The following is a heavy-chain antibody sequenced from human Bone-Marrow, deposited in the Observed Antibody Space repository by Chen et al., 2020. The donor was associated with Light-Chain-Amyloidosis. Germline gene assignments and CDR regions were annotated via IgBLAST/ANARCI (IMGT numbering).Heavy chain of an antibody. Sequence: EVQLLESGGGLVQPGGSLRLSGAASGFTFSRYAMSWVRQAPGKGLEWVSGISGSGGSTYYADSVKGRFTISRDNSKNTLYLQMNSLRAEDTAVYYCAKRPPYPSIYGMDVWGQGTTVTVSS. V-gene: IGHV3-23*01. CDR1: GFTFSRYA. J-gene: IGHJ6*02. CDR2: ISGSGGST. CDR3: AKRPPYPSIYGMDV. D-gene: IGHD2-21*01.